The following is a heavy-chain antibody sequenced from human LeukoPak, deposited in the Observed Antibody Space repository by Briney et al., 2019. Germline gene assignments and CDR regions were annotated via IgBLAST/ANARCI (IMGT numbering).Heavy chain of an antibody. J-gene: IGHJ4*02. D-gene: IGHD4-17*01. CDR1: GYTFTGYY. CDR2: INPNSGCS. Sequence: ASVKVSCKASGYTFTGYYMHWVRQAPGQGLERMGWINPNSGCSNYAQKFQGRVTMTRDTSIRTAYMELSRLRSDDTAVYYCAREVTSTTGDYWGQGTLVTVSS. V-gene: IGHV1-2*02. CDR3: AREVTSTTGDY.